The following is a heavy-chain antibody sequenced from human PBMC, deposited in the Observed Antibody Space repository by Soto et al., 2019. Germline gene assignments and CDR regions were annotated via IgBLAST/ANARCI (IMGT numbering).Heavy chain of an antibody. J-gene: IGHJ6*02. Sequence: PGESLKISCKGSGYSFTSYWIGWVRQMPGKGLEWMGRIDPGDSYTNYSPSFQGHVTISADKSISTAYLQWSSLKASDTAMYYCARGGYGSYYGMDVWGQGTTVTVSS. CDR1: GYSFTSYW. CDR2: IDPGDSYT. D-gene: IGHD3-10*01. V-gene: IGHV5-10-1*01. CDR3: ARGGYGSYYGMDV.